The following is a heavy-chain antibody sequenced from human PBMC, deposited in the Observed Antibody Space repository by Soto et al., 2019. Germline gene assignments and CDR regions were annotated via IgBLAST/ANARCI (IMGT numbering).Heavy chain of an antibody. CDR1: GGTFSSYA. Sequence: SVKVSCKASGGTFSSYAISWVRQAPGQGLEGMGGIIPIFGTANYAQKFQGRVTITADESTSTAYMELSSLRSEDTAVYYCASDKDCSGGSCYSIGYYGMDVWGPGTTLTLS. D-gene: IGHD2-15*01. V-gene: IGHV1-69*13. J-gene: IGHJ6*02. CDR2: IIPIFGTA. CDR3: ASDKDCSGGSCYSIGYYGMDV.